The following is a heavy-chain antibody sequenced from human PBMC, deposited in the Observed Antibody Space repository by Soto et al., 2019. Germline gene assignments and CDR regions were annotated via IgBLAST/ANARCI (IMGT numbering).Heavy chain of an antibody. J-gene: IGHJ4*02. D-gene: IGHD6-6*01. Sequence: SETLSLTCTVPGGSISGYYWSWIRQPPGKGLEWIGYIYYSGSTNYNPSLKSRVTISVDTSRNQFSLKVKSVTAADTAVYYCESERTGGRLLDYWGQGIQVTVSS. V-gene: IGHV4-59*01. CDR2: IYYSGST. CDR1: GGSISGYY. CDR3: ESERTGGRLLDY.